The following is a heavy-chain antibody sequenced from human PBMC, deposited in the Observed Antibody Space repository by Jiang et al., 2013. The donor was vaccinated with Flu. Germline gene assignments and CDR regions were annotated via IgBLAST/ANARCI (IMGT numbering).Heavy chain of an antibody. CDR3: AKDVGGSSEGLDF. Sequence: QLLESGGGVVQPGGSLRLSCAASGFTFSSYGMHWVRQAPGKGLEWVAFTRYHGNNQYYADSVKGRFTISKDNSENTLDLQMNSLRLEDTAIYYCAKDVGGSSEGLDFWGQGTLVTVSS. V-gene: IGHV3-30*02. D-gene: IGHD2-15*01. CDR1: GFTFSSYG. J-gene: IGHJ4*02. CDR2: TRYHGNNQ.